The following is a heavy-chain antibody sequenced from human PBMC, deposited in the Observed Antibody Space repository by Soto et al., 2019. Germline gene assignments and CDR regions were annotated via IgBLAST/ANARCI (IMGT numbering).Heavy chain of an antibody. D-gene: IGHD6-19*01. Sequence: QVQLQQWGAGLLKPSETLSLTCAVYGGSFSGYYWSWIRQPPGKGLEWIGEINHSGSTNSNPSLKGRVTISVDTSKNQFSLQLSSVTAADTAVYYCARGAVAGPRHKWYFDLWGRGTLVTVSS. CDR2: INHSGST. CDR1: GGSFSGYY. J-gene: IGHJ2*01. CDR3: ARGAVAGPRHKWYFDL. V-gene: IGHV4-34*01.